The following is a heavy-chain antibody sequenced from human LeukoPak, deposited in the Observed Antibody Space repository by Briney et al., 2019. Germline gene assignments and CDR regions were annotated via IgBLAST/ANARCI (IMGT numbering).Heavy chain of an antibody. D-gene: IGHD5-12*01. CDR3: ARGKSGYDYGLDH. CDR2: LIPVFGTT. Sequence: GASVNVSCKASGGTFSIHAISWVRQAPGPGLEWVGGLIPVFGTTNYAEKFQGRVTITTYESTRTSYMELRNLKSDGTAVYYCARGKSGYDYGLDHWGQGILVIVPS. V-gene: IGHV1-69*05. CDR1: GGTFSIHA. J-gene: IGHJ4*02.